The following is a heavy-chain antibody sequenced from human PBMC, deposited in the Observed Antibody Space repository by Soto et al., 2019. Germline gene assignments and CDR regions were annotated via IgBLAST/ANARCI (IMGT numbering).Heavy chain of an antibody. CDR3: AKAYSNSWPNDWFDP. CDR1: GFTFSSYA. J-gene: IGHJ5*02. D-gene: IGHD6-13*01. V-gene: IGHV3-23*01. CDR2: ITGSGAGS. Sequence: SVGGWLPPGGSLRLSCAASGFTFSSYAMNWVRQAPGKGLEWVSGITGSGAGSYYSDSVKGRFTISRDNSKNTLYLQMNSLRAEDTAVYYCAKAYSNSWPNDWFDPWGQGTLVTVSS.